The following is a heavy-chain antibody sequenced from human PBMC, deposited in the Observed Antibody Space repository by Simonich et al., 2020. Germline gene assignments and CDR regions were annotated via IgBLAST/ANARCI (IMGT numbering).Heavy chain of an antibody. D-gene: IGHD7-27*01. V-gene: IGHV3-30*07. CDR2: ISYEGSNK. CDR1: GFTFSSYA. Sequence: QVQLVESGGGVVQPGRSLRLSCAASGFTFSSYAMHWVRQAPGKGLEWVAVISYEGSNKYYADSVKGRFTISRDNSKNTLYLQMNSLRAEDTAVYYCATDQTGDHRAFDIWGQGTMVTVSS. J-gene: IGHJ3*02. CDR3: ATDQTGDHRAFDI.